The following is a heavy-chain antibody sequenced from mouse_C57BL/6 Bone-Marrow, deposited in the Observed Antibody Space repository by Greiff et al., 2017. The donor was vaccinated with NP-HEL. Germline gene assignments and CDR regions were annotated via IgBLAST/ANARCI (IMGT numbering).Heavy chain of an antibody. CDR3: ARYGKGAMDY. CDR1: GFTFTDYY. D-gene: IGHD2-1*01. V-gene: IGHV7-3*01. J-gene: IGHJ4*01. CDR2: IRNKANGYTT. Sequence: EVQRVESGGGLVQPGGSLSLSCAASGFTFTDYYMSWVRQPPGKALEWLGFIRNKANGYTTEYSASVKGRFTISRDNSQSILYLQMNALGAEDSATYYCARYGKGAMDYWGQGTSVTVSS.